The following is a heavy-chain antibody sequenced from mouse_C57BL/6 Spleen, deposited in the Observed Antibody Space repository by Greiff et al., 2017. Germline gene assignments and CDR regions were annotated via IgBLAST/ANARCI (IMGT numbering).Heavy chain of an antibody. CDR2: IYPGDGDT. J-gene: IGHJ4*01. Sequence: VQLQQSGPELVKPGASVKISCKASGYAFSSSWMNWVKQRPGKGLEWIGRIYPGDGDTNYNGKFKGKATLTADKSSSTAYMQLSSLTSEVSAVYFWTRRTAQATFYAMDYWGQGTSVTVSS. V-gene: IGHV1-82*01. CDR3: TRRTAQATFYAMDY. D-gene: IGHD3-2*02. CDR1: GYAFSSSW.